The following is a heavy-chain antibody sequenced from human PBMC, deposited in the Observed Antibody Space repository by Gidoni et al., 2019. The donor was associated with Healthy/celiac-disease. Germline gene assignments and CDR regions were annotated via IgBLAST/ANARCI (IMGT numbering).Heavy chain of an antibody. J-gene: IGHJ5*02. Sequence: QLQLQESGPGLVKPSETLSLTCTVSGGSISSSSYYWGWIRQPPGKGLEWIGSIYYSGSTYYNPSLKSRVTISVDTSKNQCSLKLSSVTAADTAVYYCARQEWELLPNWFDPWGQGTLVTVSS. CDR3: ARQEWELLPNWFDP. CDR1: GGSISSSSYY. CDR2: IYYSGST. V-gene: IGHV4-39*01. D-gene: IGHD1-26*01.